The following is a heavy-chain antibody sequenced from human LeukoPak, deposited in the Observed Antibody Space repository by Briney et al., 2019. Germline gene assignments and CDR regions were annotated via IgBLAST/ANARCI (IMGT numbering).Heavy chain of an antibody. J-gene: IGHJ4*02. CDR1: GFTYISYS. V-gene: IGHV3-21*01. CDR3: ATGPPTHIVATIDDY. D-gene: IGHD5-12*01. CDR2: ISGSSNYI. Sequence: GGSLRLSCAASGFTYISYSMNWVRQAPGKGVEWVSSISGSSNYIYYADSVKGRFTISRDNAKNSLYLQMNSLRAEDTAVYYCATGPPTHIVATIDDYWGQGTLVTVSS.